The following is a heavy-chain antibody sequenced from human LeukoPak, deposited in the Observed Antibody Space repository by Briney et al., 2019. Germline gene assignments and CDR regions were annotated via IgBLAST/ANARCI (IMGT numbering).Heavy chain of an antibody. J-gene: IGHJ4*02. CDR3: ATSRNLLWFGELIYYFDY. Sequence: GASVKVSFKASGGTFSSYAISWVRQAPGQGLEWMGGIIPIFGTANYAQKLKGRVTITEDESTSSDYMELSSLRSDDTAVYYCATSRNLLWFGELIYYFDYWGQGSLVSVSS. CDR2: IIPIFGTA. V-gene: IGHV1-69*13. CDR1: GGTFSSYA. D-gene: IGHD3-10*01.